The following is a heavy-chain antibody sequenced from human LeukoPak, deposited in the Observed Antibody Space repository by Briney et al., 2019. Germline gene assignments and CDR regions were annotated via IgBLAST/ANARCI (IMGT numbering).Heavy chain of an antibody. CDR1: GGSFSGYY. D-gene: IGHD3-3*01. CDR2: INHSGSA. CDR3: ARDRWIFGVVGARYFDY. V-gene: IGHV4-34*01. Sequence: SETLSLTCAVYGGSFSGYYWSWIRQPPGKGLEWIWEINHSGSANYNPSLKSRVTISVDKSKNQFSLKLSSVTAADTAVYYCARDRWIFGVVGARYFDYWGQGTLVTVSS. J-gene: IGHJ4*02.